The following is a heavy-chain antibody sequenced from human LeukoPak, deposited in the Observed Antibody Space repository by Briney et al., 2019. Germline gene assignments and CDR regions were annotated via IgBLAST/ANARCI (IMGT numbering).Heavy chain of an antibody. J-gene: IGHJ6*03. CDR1: GGTFSSYA. V-gene: IGHV1-69*05. Sequence: SVKVSCKASGGTFSSYAISWVRQAPGQGLEWMGGIIPIFGTANYAQKFQGRVTITTDESTSTAYMELSSLRSEDTAVYYCAREMRGYSYGYNPRYYYMDVWGKGTTVTVSS. CDR3: AREMRGYSYGYNPRYYYMDV. CDR2: IIPIFGTA. D-gene: IGHD5-18*01.